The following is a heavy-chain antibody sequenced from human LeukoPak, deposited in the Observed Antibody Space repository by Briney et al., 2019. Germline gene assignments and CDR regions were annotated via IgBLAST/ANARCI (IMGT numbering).Heavy chain of an antibody. Sequence: GGSLRLSCAASGFTFSSYEMNWVRQAPGKGLEWVSYISSSGSTIYYADSVKGRFTISRDNAKNSLYLQMTSLRAEDTAVYYCASVSGQWELRPYCYYYYGMDVWGQGTTVTVSS. D-gene: IGHD1-26*01. V-gene: IGHV3-48*03. CDR3: ASVSGQWELRPYCYYYYGMDV. CDR1: GFTFSSYE. CDR2: ISSSGSTI. J-gene: IGHJ6*02.